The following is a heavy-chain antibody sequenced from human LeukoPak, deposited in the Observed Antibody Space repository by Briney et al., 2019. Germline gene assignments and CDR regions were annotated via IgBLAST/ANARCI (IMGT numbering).Heavy chain of an antibody. CDR2: IYYSGST. CDR1: GGSISSSSYY. J-gene: IGHJ4*02. V-gene: IGHV4-39*07. D-gene: IGHD5-24*01. Sequence: SETLSLTCTVSGGSISSSSYYWGWIRQPPGKGLEWIGSIYYSGSTYYNPSLKSRVTISVDTSKNQFSLKLSSVTAADTAVYYCARTGDGYNYYFDYWGQGTLVTVSS. CDR3: ARTGDGYNYYFDY.